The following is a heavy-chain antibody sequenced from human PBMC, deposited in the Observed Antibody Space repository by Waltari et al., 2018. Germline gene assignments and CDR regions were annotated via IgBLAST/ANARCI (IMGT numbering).Heavy chain of an antibody. V-gene: IGHV4-59*01. CDR2: IFYAGTT. CDR3: AGDSCSYDGARFDP. D-gene: IGHD3-22*01. Sequence: WSGSLQAPGKGLEWMSYIFYAGTTSDNPSLKGRVTMCLATSKNQFSLRLTSVTSADTAVYSCAGDSCSYDGARFDPWGQGSLVTVAS. J-gene: IGHJ5*02.